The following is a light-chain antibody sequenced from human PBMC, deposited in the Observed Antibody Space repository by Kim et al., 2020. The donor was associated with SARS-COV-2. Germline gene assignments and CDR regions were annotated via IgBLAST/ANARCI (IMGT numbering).Light chain of an antibody. V-gene: IGKV1-39*01. J-gene: IGKJ1*01. CDR3: QQSYSTPPT. CDR2: AAT. CDR1: QTISTY. Sequence: ASVGDRVTITCRASQTISTYLNWYQQKPGKAPKVLIYAATSLQGGVPSRFSGSGSGTDFTLTISSLQPEDFATYYCQQSYSTPPTFGQGTKVDIK.